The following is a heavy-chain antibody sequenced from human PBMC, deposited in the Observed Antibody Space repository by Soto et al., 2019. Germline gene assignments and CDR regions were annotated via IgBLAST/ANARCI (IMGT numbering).Heavy chain of an antibody. J-gene: IGHJ4*02. Sequence: QLQLQESGPGLVKPSETLSLTCTVSSGSISSSSSYWGWIRQPPGKGLEWIGSIYYSGITSYNPSLKSRVTISIDSSKTHFSLKLNSGTTADTAVYYFGAQDYGAKGYYFETWGQGTLVTVSS. CDR1: SGSISSSSSY. D-gene: IGHD4-17*01. V-gene: IGHV4-39*01. CDR2: IYYSGIT. CDR3: GAQDYGAKGYYFET.